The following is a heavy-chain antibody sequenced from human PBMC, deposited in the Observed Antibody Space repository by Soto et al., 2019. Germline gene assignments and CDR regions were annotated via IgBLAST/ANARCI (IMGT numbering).Heavy chain of an antibody. Sequence: QITLKESGPTLVKPTQTLTLTCTFSGFSLSTTGVGVGWIRQPPGKALEWLALIYWDDDKRYNPSLNSRLTITKETSKIQVVLAMTNVDPVDTATYYCVQSRCGGDCLQSYSSHSYYGLDVWGQGTTVTVSS. CDR2: IYWDDDK. V-gene: IGHV2-5*02. CDR1: GFSLSTTGVG. D-gene: IGHD2-21*02. CDR3: VQSRCGGDCLQSYSSHSYYGLDV. J-gene: IGHJ6*02.